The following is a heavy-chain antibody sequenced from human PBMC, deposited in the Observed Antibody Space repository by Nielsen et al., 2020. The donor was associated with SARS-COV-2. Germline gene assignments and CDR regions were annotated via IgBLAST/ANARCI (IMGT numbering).Heavy chain of an antibody. CDR3: ARDRGGYSSSWSPFWV. Sequence: ASVKVSCKASGYTFTSYGISWVRQAPGQGLEWMGWISAYNGNTNYAQKIQGRVTMTTDTSTSTAYMELRSLRSDDTAVYYCARDRGGYSSSWSPFWVWGQGTLVTVSS. V-gene: IGHV1-18*01. J-gene: IGHJ4*02. CDR2: ISAYNGNT. CDR1: GYTFTSYG. D-gene: IGHD6-13*01.